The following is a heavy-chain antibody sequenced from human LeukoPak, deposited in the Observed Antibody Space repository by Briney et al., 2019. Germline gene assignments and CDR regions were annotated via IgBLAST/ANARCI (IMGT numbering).Heavy chain of an antibody. V-gene: IGHV3-23*01. CDR3: AKDYGPHNMIVVD. J-gene: IGHJ4*02. CDR1: RVTFSSYA. D-gene: IGHD3-22*01. CDR2: NSGSGGST. Sequence: GGSLRLSCAASRVTFSSYAMSWVREAPGKGLEWVSANSGSGGSTYYADSVKGRFTISRDHSKNTLYLQMHSPGPEDTAVYYCAKDYGPHNMIVVDWGQGTLVTVSS.